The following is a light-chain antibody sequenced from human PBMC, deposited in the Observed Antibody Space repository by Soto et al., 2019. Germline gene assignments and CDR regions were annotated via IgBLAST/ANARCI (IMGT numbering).Light chain of an antibody. Sequence: DIQMTQSPSTLSGSVVYRVTITCRASQTISSWLAWYQQKPGKAPKLLIYKASTLKSGVPSRFSGSGSGTEFTLTISSLQPDDFATYFCLSGHSRPFGGGTKVDIK. CDR3: LSGHSRP. CDR1: QTISSW. V-gene: IGKV1-5*03. CDR2: KAS. J-gene: IGKJ4*01.